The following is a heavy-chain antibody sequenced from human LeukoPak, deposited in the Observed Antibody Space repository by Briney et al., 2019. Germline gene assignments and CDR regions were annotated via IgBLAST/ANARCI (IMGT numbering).Heavy chain of an antibody. D-gene: IGHD3-10*01. V-gene: IGHV4-59*01. J-gene: IGHJ3*02. CDR1: GGSLSSYY. CDR2: IYYSGST. Sequence: SETLSLTCTVSGGSLSSYYWSWIRQPPGKGLEWIGYIYYSGSTNYNPSLKSRVTISVDTSKNQFSLKLSSVTAADTAVYYCASEATYYYGSGSDAFDIWGQGTMVTVSS. CDR3: ASEATYYYGSGSDAFDI.